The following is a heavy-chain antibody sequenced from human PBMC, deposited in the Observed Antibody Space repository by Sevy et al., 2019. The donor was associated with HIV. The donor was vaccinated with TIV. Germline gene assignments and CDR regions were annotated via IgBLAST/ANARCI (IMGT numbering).Heavy chain of an antibody. CDR3: AKDPLNIAARFDY. CDR2: ISGSGGFT. J-gene: IGHJ4*02. V-gene: IGHV3-23*01. Sequence: GGSLRLSCAASGFIFSGSAMSWVRQAPGKGLEWVARISGSGGFTYYADSVKGRFTISRDNFKNTVDLEMKSLRAEDTAVYYCAKDPLNIAARFDYWGQGTLVTVSS. CDR1: GFIFSGSA. D-gene: IGHD6-6*01.